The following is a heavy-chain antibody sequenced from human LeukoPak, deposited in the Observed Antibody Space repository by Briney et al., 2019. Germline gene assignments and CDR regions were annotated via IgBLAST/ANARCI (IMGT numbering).Heavy chain of an antibody. J-gene: IGHJ4*02. D-gene: IGHD3-22*01. V-gene: IGHV1-18*01. CDR3: ARGGPSYYYDSSGYYYLDY. CDR2: ISAYNGNT. Sequence: GASVKVSCKASGYTFTSYGISWVRQAPGQGLEWMGWISAYNGNTNYAQKFQGRVTITRDTSASTAYMELSSLRSEDTAVYYCARGGPSYYYDSSGYYYLDYWGQGTLVTVSS. CDR1: GYTFTSYG.